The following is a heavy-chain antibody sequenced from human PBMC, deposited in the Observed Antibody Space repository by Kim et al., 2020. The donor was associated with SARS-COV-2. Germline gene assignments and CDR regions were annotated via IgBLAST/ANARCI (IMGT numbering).Heavy chain of an antibody. CDR3: ARTVGATNFYYYGMDV. Sequence: GGSLRLSCAASGFTFSSYGMHWVRQAPGKGLEWVAVIWYDGSNKYYADSVKGRFTISRDNSKNTLYLQMNSLRAEDTAVYYCARTVGATNFYYYGMDVWGQGTTVTVSS. CDR1: GFTFSSYG. CDR2: IWYDGSNK. D-gene: IGHD1-26*01. V-gene: IGHV3-33*01. J-gene: IGHJ6*02.